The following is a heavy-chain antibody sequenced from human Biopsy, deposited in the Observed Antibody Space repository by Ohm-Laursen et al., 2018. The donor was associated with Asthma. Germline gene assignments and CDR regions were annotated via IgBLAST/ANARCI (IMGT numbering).Heavy chain of an antibody. CDR2: ISWHSGTI. V-gene: IGHV3-9*01. CDR1: GFSFDDYA. CDR3: ARDMGAGPNQPPSGSGSSHLYGMDV. Sequence: SLRLSCAASGFSFDDYAMFWVRQAPGKGLEWVSGISWHSGTIGYADSVKGRFTVSRDNAKNSLCLQMNSLGTEDTAVYYCARDMGAGPNQPPSGSGSSHLYGMDVWGQGTTVTVSS. D-gene: IGHD3-10*01. J-gene: IGHJ6*02.